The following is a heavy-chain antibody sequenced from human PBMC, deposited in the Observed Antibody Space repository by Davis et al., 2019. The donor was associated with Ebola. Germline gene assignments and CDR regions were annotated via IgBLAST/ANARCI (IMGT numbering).Heavy chain of an antibody. J-gene: IGHJ4*02. D-gene: IGHD6-19*01. Sequence: MPGGSLRLSCAVYGGSFSGYYWSWIRQPPGKGLEWIGEINHSGSTNYNPSLKSRVTISVDRSKNQFSLKLSSVTAADTAVYYCARASGWYPPDYWGQGTLVTVSS. CDR3: ARASGWYPPDY. CDR2: INHSGST. CDR1: GGSFSGYY. V-gene: IGHV4-34*01.